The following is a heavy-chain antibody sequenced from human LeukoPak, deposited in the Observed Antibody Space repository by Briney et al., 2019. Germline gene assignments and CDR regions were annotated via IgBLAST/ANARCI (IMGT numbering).Heavy chain of an antibody. CDR1: GFTFSSYA. CDR2: ISYDGSNK. D-gene: IGHD3-22*01. V-gene: IGHV3-30-3*01. Sequence: GGSLRLSCAASGFTFSSYAMHWVRQAPGKGLEWVAVISYDGSNKYYADFVKGRFTISRDNSKNTLYLQMNSLGAEDTAVYYCASADYYDSSGYYFYYYYYGMDVWGQGTTVTVSS. J-gene: IGHJ6*02. CDR3: ASADYYDSSGYYFYYYYYGMDV.